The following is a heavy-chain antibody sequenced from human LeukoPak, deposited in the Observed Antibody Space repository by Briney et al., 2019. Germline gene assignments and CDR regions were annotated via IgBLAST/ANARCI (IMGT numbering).Heavy chain of an antibody. J-gene: IGHJ4*02. Sequence: PGGSLRLSCAASGFTFSSYAMHSVRQAPGKGLEWVSTIGGSGDKTFYADSVKGRFTISRDNSKNMVHLQMNSLTGEDTALYYCVRRGDASSGWGDHDFWGQGALVTVSS. CDR3: VRRGDASSGWGDHDF. CDR2: IGGSGDKT. D-gene: IGHD6-19*01. V-gene: IGHV3-23*01. CDR1: GFTFSSYA.